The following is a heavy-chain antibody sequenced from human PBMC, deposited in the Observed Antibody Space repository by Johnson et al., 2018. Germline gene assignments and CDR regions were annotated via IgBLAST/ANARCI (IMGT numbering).Heavy chain of an antibody. Sequence: VQLVEAGGGVVQPGRSLRLSCTASGFTFSDYALSWYRQAPGKGLEWVGFIRPKVYGGTTEYAASVEDRFIITRDDSKNIAYLQMNSLKSEDTALYYCTRDDYGGKDDAFDIWGQGTMVTVSS. CDR2: IRPKVYGGTT. CDR1: GFTFSDYA. CDR3: TRDDYGGKDDAFDI. V-gene: IGHV3-49*03. D-gene: IGHD4-23*01. J-gene: IGHJ3*02.